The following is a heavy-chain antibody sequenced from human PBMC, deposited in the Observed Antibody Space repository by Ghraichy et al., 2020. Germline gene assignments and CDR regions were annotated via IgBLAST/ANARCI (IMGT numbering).Heavy chain of an antibody. CDR2: IKGDGTST. Sequence: GGSLRLSCAASGFAISNNWMHWVRRAPGKELLWCSRIKGDGTSTHYADSVKSRFTIATDNAKNTLYLQMISLRAEDTAVYYCTPLSNYGLGNYYPTKYWGKGAVFVVSS. J-gene: IGHJ4*02. D-gene: IGHD3-10*01. CDR1: GFAISNNW. CDR3: TPLSNYGLGNYYPTKY. V-gene: IGHV3-74*01.